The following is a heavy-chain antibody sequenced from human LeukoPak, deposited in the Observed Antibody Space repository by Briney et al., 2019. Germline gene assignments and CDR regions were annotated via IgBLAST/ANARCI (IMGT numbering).Heavy chain of an antibody. CDR3: ARDRPGYWFDP. CDR1: GGSISSSSYY. D-gene: IGHD1-14*01. CDR2: IYYSGST. V-gene: IGHV4-39*07. Sequence: PSETLSLTCTVSGGSISSSSYYWGWIRQPPGKGLEWIGSIYYSGSTYYNPSLKSRVTISVDTSKNQFSLKLSSVTAADTAVYYCARDRPGYWFDPWGQGTLVTVSS. J-gene: IGHJ5*02.